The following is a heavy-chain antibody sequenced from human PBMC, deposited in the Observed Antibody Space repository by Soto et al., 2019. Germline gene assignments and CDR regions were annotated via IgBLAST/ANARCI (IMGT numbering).Heavy chain of an antibody. J-gene: IGHJ4*02. Sequence: QVQLVQSGAEVKKPGASVKVSCKASGYTFTDYYIHWVRQAPGQGLEWMGWINPNNAGTDYAQKFQGWVTMTRDTSITTTYMELNRLRSDETAVYYCARDGYTSGWYGDFDYWGQGTLVTVSS. D-gene: IGHD6-19*01. CDR1: GYTFTDYY. V-gene: IGHV1-2*04. CDR2: INPNNAGT. CDR3: ARDGYTSGWYGDFDY.